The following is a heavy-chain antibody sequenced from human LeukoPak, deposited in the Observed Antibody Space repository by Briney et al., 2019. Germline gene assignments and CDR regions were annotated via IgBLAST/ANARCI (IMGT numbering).Heavy chain of an antibody. D-gene: IGHD4-17*01. V-gene: IGHV1-3*01. CDR2: INAGNGNT. CDR3: ARGPDDYGDFYFDY. Sequence: ASVKVSCKASGYTFTGYYMHWVRQAPGQRLEWMGWINAGNGNTKYSQKFQGRVTITRDTSASTAYMELSSLRSEDTAVYYCARGPDDYGDFYFDYWGQGTLVTVSS. CDR1: GYTFTGYY. J-gene: IGHJ4*02.